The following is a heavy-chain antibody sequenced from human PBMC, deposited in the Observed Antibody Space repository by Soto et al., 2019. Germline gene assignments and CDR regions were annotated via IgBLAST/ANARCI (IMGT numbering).Heavy chain of an antibody. V-gene: IGHV4-59*01. CDR3: ARGLRGVIIV. Sequence: QVQLQESGPGLVKPSETLSLTCTVSGGSISSYYWSWIRQPPGKGLEWIGYIYYSGSTNYNPSLKSRVTISVDTFKNQFSLELSSVTAADTAVYYCARGLRGVIIVRGQGTLVTVSS. D-gene: IGHD3-10*01. CDR1: GGSISSYY. J-gene: IGHJ4*02. CDR2: IYYSGST.